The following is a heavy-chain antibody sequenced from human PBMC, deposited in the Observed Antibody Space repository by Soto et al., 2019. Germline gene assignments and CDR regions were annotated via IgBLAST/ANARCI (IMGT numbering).Heavy chain of an antibody. Sequence: GGSLRLSCAASGFTFSSYAMSWCRQAPGKGLEWVSAISGSGGSTYYADSVKGRFTISRDNSKNTLYLQMNSLRAEDTAVYYCARVVVPAAIYWFDPWGQGTLVTVSS. CDR2: ISGSGGST. CDR3: ARVVVPAAIYWFDP. CDR1: GFTFSSYA. J-gene: IGHJ5*02. D-gene: IGHD2-2*01. V-gene: IGHV3-23*01.